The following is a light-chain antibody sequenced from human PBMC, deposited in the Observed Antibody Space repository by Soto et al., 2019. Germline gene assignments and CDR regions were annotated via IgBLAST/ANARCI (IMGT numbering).Light chain of an antibody. J-gene: IGLJ2*01. CDR3: QSYDSSLIHVV. Sequence: QSVLTQPPSVSGAPGQRVTISCTGGSSNIGAGYDVHWYQQLPGTAPKLLIYGNSNRPSGVPDRFSGSKSGTSASLAITGLQAEDEADYYCQSYDSSLIHVVFGGGTKLTVL. CDR2: GNS. V-gene: IGLV1-40*01. CDR1: SSNIGAGYD.